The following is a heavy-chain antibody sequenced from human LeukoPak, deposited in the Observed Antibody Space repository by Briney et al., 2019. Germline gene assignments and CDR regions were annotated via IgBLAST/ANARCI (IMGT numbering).Heavy chain of an antibody. V-gene: IGHV1-2*02. D-gene: IGHD3-22*01. Sequence: GASVKVSCKASGYTFTGYYMHWVRQAPGQGLEWMGWINPNSGGTKYAQKFQGRVTMTRDTSITTAYMELSRLTSDDTAVYYCARDAAYSYDSSGTRGWFDPWGQGTLVTVSS. CDR1: GYTFTGYY. CDR3: ARDAAYSYDSSGTRGWFDP. J-gene: IGHJ5*02. CDR2: INPNSGGT.